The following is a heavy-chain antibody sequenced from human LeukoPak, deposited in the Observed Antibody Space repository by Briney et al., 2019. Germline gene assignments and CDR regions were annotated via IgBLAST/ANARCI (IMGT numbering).Heavy chain of an antibody. D-gene: IGHD2-2*01. CDR2: IYSSGST. J-gene: IGHJ4*02. CDR3: ARGLQLVPAANDY. CDR1: GGSISSSGYY. V-gene: IGHV4-39*01. Sequence: SETLSLTCTVSGGSISSSGYYWGRIRQPPGKGLGWIASIYSSGSTYYNPSLKSRVTISVDTSKNQFSLNLSSVTAADTAVYYCARGLQLVPAANDYWGQGTLVTVSS.